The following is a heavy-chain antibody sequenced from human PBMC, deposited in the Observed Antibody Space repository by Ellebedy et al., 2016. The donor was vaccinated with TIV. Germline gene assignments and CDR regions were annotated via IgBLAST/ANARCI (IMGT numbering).Heavy chain of an antibody. CDR3: ASGLGVRKMNAFDF. CDR1: GSSISSYY. V-gene: IGHV4-59*12. CDR2: IDNSGST. J-gene: IGHJ3*01. Sequence: MPSETLSLTCFVSGSSISSYYWSWIRQSPGKGLEYIGYIDNSGSTNYNPSLKSRVTISVDTSKNQFSLRLSSVTAADTALYYCASGLGVRKMNAFDFWGQGTMVTVSS. D-gene: IGHD2-8*02.